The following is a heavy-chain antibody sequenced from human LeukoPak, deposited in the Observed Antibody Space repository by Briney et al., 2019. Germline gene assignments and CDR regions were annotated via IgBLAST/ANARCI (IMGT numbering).Heavy chain of an antibody. Sequence: GASVKVSCKASGYTFSGYYIHWVRQAPGQGLEWMGWINPNSGGTNYAQKFQGRVTMTRDTSISTAYMELSRLRSDDTAVYYCAREAYYDFWSGYYYSGSFGFDYWGQGTLVTVSS. J-gene: IGHJ4*02. CDR2: INPNSGGT. CDR3: AREAYYDFWSGYYYSGSFGFDY. D-gene: IGHD3-3*01. CDR1: GYTFSGYY. V-gene: IGHV1-2*02.